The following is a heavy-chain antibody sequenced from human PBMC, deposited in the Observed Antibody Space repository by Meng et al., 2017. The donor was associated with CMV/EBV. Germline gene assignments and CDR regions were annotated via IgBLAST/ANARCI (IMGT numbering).Heavy chain of an antibody. CDR3: AKDSNDFWGTSFDH. J-gene: IGHJ4*02. CDR1: GFTFSRNG. Sequence: GGSLRLSCAASGFTFSRNGVHWVRQAPGKGLEWVAFTRYDSSNKYYGDSVKGRFTISRDNSKNTLYLQMNSLRPEDTAVCYCAKDSNDFWGTSFDHWGQGTLVTVSS. CDR2: TRYDSSNK. V-gene: IGHV3-30*02. D-gene: IGHD3-3*01.